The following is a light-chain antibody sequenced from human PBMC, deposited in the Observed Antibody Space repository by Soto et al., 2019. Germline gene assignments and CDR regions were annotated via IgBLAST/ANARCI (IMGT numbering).Light chain of an antibody. J-gene: IGKJ5*01. CDR2: DTS. CDR1: QTLSNSF. V-gene: IGKV3D-20*02. Sequence: IVLTHSPATLSVSPGERATLSCSSSQTLSNSFIAWYQQKPGQAPRLLIYDTSSRATGVPDRYSASGSGTDFTLTISSLEPEDFAVYYCQQRSNWPITFGQGTRLEIK. CDR3: QQRSNWPIT.